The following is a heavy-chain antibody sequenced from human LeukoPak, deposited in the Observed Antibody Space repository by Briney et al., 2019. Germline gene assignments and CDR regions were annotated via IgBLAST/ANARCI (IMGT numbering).Heavy chain of an antibody. CDR3: ARGRGNSGSFDVFDI. CDR1: GYIFTDYA. CDR2: MNGGNGNT. J-gene: IGHJ3*02. Sequence: ASVKVSCKASGYIFTDYAIHWLRQAPGQRPEWMGWMNGGNGNTKYSQKFQGRITLIRDTSAATAYMELSSLRHDDLAVYYCARGRGNSGSFDVFDIWGQGTMVTVSS. V-gene: IGHV1-3*01. D-gene: IGHD1-26*01.